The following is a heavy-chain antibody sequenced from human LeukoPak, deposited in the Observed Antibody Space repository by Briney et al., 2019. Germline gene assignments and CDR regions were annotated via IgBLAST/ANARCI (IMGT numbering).Heavy chain of an antibody. V-gene: IGHV3-23*01. Sequence: ETLTLSCAASGFTFISHTMSWIRQAPGQGLEWVSGVSGNGANTYYADYVKGRLTILRDKIVNTLYLQMISLRIDEAAVYYCAKGSGFAVRPPSGGFFDHWGLGTLVTVSS. CDR1: GFTFISHT. CDR3: AKGSGFAVRPPSGGFFDH. CDR2: VSGNGANT. D-gene: IGHD3-3*01. J-gene: IGHJ4*02.